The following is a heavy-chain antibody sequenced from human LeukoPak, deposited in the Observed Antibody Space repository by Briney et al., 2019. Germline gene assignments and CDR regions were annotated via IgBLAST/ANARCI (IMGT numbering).Heavy chain of an antibody. CDR2: IYYSGST. V-gene: IGHV4-59*08. J-gene: IGHJ6*02. D-gene: IGHD3-3*02. CDR3: ARHIRGYPHNHYGMDV. Sequence: SETLSLTCTVSGGSISSYYWSWIRQPPGKGLEWIGYIYYSGSTNYNPSLKSRVTISVDTSKNQFSLKLSSVTAADTAVYYYARHIRGYPHNHYGMDVWGQGTTVTVSS. CDR1: GGSISSYY.